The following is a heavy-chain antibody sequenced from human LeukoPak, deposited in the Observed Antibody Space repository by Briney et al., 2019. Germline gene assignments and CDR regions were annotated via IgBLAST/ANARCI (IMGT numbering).Heavy chain of an antibody. V-gene: IGHV3-7*03. CDR1: GFTFSSYW. CDR2: IKQDGSEK. D-gene: IGHD6-6*01. J-gene: IGHJ4*02. CDR3: AKDLRYSSSSGTFDY. Sequence: GGSLRLSCTASGFTFSSYWMTWVRQAPGKGLEWVANIKQDGSEKYYVDSVKGRFTISRDNAKNSLYLQMNSLRAEDTALYYCAKDLRYSSSSGTFDYWGQGTLVTVSS.